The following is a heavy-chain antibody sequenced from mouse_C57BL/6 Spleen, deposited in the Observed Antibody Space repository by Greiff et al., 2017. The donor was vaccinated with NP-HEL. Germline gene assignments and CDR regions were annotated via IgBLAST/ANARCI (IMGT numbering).Heavy chain of an antibody. V-gene: IGHV1-52*01. CDR3: ARDYYGSSPDYYAMDY. Sequence: VQLQQPGAELVRPGSSVKLSCKASGYTFTSYWMHWVKQRPIQGLEWIGNIDPSDSETHYNQKFKDKATLTVDKSSSTAYMQLSSLTSEDSAVYYCARDYYGSSPDYYAMDYWGQGTSVTVSS. CDR1: GYTFTSYW. D-gene: IGHD1-1*01. CDR2: IDPSDSET. J-gene: IGHJ4*01.